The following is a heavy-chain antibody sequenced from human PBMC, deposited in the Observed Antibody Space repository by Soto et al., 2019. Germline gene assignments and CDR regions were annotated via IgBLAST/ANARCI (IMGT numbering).Heavy chain of an antibody. D-gene: IGHD5-18*01. J-gene: IGHJ6*02. V-gene: IGHV4-31*03. CDR3: ARRGYSYGYSGMDV. Sequence: PSETLSLTCTVSGGSISSGGYYWSWIRQHPGKGLEWIGYIYYSGSTYYNPSLKSRVTISVDTSKNQFSLKLSSVTAADTAVYYCARRGYSYGYSGMDVWGQGTTVTVSS. CDR2: IYYSGST. CDR1: GGSISSGGYY.